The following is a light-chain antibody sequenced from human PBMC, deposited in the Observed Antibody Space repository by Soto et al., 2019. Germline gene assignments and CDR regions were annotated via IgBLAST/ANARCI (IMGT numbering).Light chain of an antibody. CDR3: CSYVGSATYVI. Sequence: QSVLTQPASVSGSPGQTITISCTGTSSDVGGYNAVSWYQHRPGKAPKLMIYEGSKRPSGVSNRFSGSKSGNTASLTISGLQAEDQAHYSCCSYVGSATYVIFGGGTKVTVL. CDR2: EGS. V-gene: IGLV2-23*01. CDR1: SSDVGGYNA. J-gene: IGLJ2*01.